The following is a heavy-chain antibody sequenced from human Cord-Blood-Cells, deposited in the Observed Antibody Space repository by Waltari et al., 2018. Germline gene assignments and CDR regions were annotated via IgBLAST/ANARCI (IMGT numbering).Heavy chain of an antibody. Sequence: EVQLVQSGAEVKKPGESLKISCKGSGDSFTSYWIGWVRQMPGKGLEWMGIIYPGDSDTRYSPSFQGQVTISADKSISTAYLQWSSLKASDTAMYYCARLDPAAGDPGSYYFDYWGQGTLVTVSS. J-gene: IGHJ4*02. V-gene: IGHV5-51*03. D-gene: IGHD6-13*01. CDR1: GDSFTSYW. CDR3: ARLDPAAGDPGSYYFDY. CDR2: IYPGDSDT.